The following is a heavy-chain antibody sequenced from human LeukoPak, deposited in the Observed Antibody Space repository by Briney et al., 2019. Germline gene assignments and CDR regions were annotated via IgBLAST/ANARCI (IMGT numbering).Heavy chain of an antibody. CDR1: ELTSSTSW. CDR3: ARVHDFWSGYSSYYYYGMDV. CDR2: TKQVGSEK. D-gene: IGHD3-3*01. J-gene: IGHJ6*02. V-gene: IGHV3-7*01. Sequence: GGSLRLSCAASELTSSTSWMSWVRQAPGKGLEWVAQTKQVGSEKYYVDSVKGRFTTSRDKNSLFLQMNSVRAEDTAVYYCARVHDFWSGYSSYYYYGMDVWGQGTTVTVSS.